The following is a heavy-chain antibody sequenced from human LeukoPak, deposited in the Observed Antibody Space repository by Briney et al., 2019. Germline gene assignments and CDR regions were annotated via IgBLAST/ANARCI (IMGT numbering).Heavy chain of an antibody. CDR3: ARQNWWAFDI. J-gene: IGHJ3*02. Sequence: GGSLRLPCAAPGFTFSSYAMHWVRQAPGKGLEWVAVISYDGSNKYYADSVKGRFTISRDNAKNSLYLQMNSLRAEDTAVYYCARQNWWAFDIWGQGTMVTVSS. CDR1: GFTFSSYA. D-gene: IGHD2-8*02. V-gene: IGHV3-30-3*01. CDR2: ISYDGSNK.